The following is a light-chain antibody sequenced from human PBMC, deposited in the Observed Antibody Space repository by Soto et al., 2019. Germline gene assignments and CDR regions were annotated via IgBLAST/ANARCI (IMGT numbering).Light chain of an antibody. J-gene: IGKJ2*01. Sequence: IVLTQSPGTLSLSPGERATLSCRASQSVSNTYLAWYQHKPGQAPRLLIYGASDRATGIPDRFSGSGSVTDFTLTISSLEPEDFALYYCQQYGTSPVTFGQGTKLEIK. CDR1: QSVSNTY. V-gene: IGKV3-20*01. CDR3: QQYGTSPVT. CDR2: GAS.